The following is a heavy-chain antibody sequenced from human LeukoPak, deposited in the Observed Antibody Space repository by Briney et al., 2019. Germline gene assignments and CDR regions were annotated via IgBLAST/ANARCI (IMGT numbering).Heavy chain of an antibody. V-gene: IGHV3-11*01. CDR2: ISSSGSTI. D-gene: IGHD4-17*01. CDR1: GFTFSDYY. CDR3: ARVLPNIDYGDYFSFDY. Sequence: GGSLRLSCAASGFTFSDYYMSWIRQAPGKGLEWVSYISSSGSTIYYADSVKGRFTISRDNAKNSLYLQMNSLRAEDTAVYYCARVLPNIDYGDYFSFDYWGQGTLVTVSS. J-gene: IGHJ4*02.